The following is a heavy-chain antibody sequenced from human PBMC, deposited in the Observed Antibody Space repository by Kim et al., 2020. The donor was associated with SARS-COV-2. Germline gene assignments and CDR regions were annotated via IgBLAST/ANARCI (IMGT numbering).Heavy chain of an antibody. CDR2: ISAYNGNT. V-gene: IGHV1-18*01. CDR1: GYTFTSYG. D-gene: IGHD3-22*01. Sequence: ASVKVSCKASGYTFTSYGISWVRQAPGQGLEWMGWISAYNGNTNYAQKLQGRVTMTTDTSTSTAYMELRSLRSDDTAVYYCARERYDSSGYHKGCAFDIWGQGTMVTVSS. CDR3: ARERYDSSGYHKGCAFDI. J-gene: IGHJ3*02.